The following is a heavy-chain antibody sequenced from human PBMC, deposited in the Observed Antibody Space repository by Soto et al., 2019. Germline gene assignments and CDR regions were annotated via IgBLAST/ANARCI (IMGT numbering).Heavy chain of an antibody. J-gene: IGHJ6*02. D-gene: IGHD3-9*01. CDR2: INAGNGNT. Sequence: ASVKVSCKASGYTFTSYAMHWVRQAPGQRLEWMGWINAGNGNTKYSQKFQGRVTITRDTSASTAYMELSSLRSEDTAVYYCAREQTYDIFTGYYRSYYYYGMDVWGQGTTVTVSS. CDR1: GYTFTSYA. CDR3: AREQTYDIFTGYYRSYYYYGMDV. V-gene: IGHV1-3*01.